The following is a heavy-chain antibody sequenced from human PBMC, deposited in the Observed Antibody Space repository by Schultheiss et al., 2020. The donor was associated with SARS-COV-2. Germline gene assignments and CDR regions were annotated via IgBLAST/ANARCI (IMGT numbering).Heavy chain of an antibody. J-gene: IGHJ4*02. V-gene: IGHV3-66*01. D-gene: IGHD2-2*01. CDR1: GFTVSSNY. CDR2: ISGSGGST. Sequence: GGSLRLSCAASGFTVSSNYMSWVRQAPGKGLEWVSAISGSGGSTYYADSVKGRFTISRDNSKNTLYLQMNSLRAEDTAVYYCARGPTLWVPAAISHFDYWGQGTLVTVSS. CDR3: ARGPTLWVPAAISHFDY.